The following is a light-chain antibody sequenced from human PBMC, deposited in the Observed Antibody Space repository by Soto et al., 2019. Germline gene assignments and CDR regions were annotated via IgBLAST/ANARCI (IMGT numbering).Light chain of an antibody. J-gene: IGKJ1*01. CDR2: KAS. Sequence: DIQMTQSPSTLSASVGDRVTITCRASQSIGDWLAWYQQKPGKAPKLLIYKASSLESGVPSRFSGSGSETDFTLTISSLQPGDFATYYCQHYNSYSEAFGQGTKVDIK. V-gene: IGKV1-5*03. CDR1: QSIGDW. CDR3: QHYNSYSEA.